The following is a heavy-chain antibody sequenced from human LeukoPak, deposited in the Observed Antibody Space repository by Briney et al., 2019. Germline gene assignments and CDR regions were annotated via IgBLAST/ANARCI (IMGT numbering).Heavy chain of an antibody. D-gene: IGHD5-18*01. CDR1: GFTFSSYW. Sequence: GGSLRLSCAASGFTFSSYWMSWVRQAPGKGLEWVSNIKKDGSEKYSADSVKGRFTISRDNAKTSPYLQMNSLRAEDTAVYYCARHLSGITGYTYGRGIDYWGQGTLVTVSS. CDR2: IKKDGSEK. CDR3: ARHLSGITGYTYGRGIDY. V-gene: IGHV3-7*01. J-gene: IGHJ4*02.